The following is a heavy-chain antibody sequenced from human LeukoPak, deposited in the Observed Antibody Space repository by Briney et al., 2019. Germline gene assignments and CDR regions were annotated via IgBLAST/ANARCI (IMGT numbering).Heavy chain of an antibody. CDR3: ARGYDFWSGSSSGALDV. V-gene: IGHV3-53*01. J-gene: IGHJ3*01. CDR1: GFNVGTDY. D-gene: IGHD3-3*01. CDR2: IHSGGAT. Sequence: GGSLRLSCEVSGFNVGTDYMTWIRQAPGKGLVWVSIIHSGGATFYSDSVKGRFAISRDTSKNTLSLQMNNLRAEDTGVYYCARGYDFWSGSSSGALDVWGQGTMVIVSS.